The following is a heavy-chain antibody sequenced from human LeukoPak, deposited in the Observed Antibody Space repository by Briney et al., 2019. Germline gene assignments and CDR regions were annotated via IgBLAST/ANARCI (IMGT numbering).Heavy chain of an antibody. CDR2: IYSGGST. CDR3: ARITPPGYCFDY. V-gene: IGHV3-53*01. D-gene: IGHD2-15*01. CDR1: GFTVSSNY. J-gene: IGHJ4*02. Sequence: GGSLRLSCAASGFTVSSNYMSWVRQAPGKGLEWVSVIYSGGSTYYADSVKGRSTISRDNSKNTLYLQMNSLRAEDTAVYYCARITPPGYCFDYWGQGTLVTVSS.